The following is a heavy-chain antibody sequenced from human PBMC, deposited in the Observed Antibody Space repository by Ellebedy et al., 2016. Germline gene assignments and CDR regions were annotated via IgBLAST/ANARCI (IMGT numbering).Heavy chain of an antibody. J-gene: IGHJ4*02. CDR1: GGSISSSSYY. V-gene: IGHV4-39*07. Sequence: SETLSLXXTVSGGSISSSSYYWGWIRQPPGKGLEWIGSIYYSGSTYYNPSLKSRVTISVDTSKNQFSLKLSSVTAADTAVYYCARHGGGRSYAPLDYWGQGTLVTVSS. CDR3: ARHGGGRSYAPLDY. D-gene: IGHD3-16*01. CDR2: IYYSGST.